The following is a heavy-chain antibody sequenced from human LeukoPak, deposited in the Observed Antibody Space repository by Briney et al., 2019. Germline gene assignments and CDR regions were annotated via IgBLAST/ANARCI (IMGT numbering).Heavy chain of an antibody. CDR1: GGSISSYY. D-gene: IGHD2-15*01. V-gene: IGHV4-59*01. Sequence: SETLSLTCTVSGGSISSYYWSWIRQPPGKGLEWIGYIYYSGSTNYNPSLKSRVTISVDTSKNQFSLKLSSVTAADTAVYYCAGVVVAAIDAFDIWGQGTMVTVSS. CDR2: IYYSGST. J-gene: IGHJ3*02. CDR3: AGVVVAAIDAFDI.